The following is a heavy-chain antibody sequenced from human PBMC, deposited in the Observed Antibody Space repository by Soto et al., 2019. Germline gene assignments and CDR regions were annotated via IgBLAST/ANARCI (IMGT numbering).Heavy chain of an antibody. D-gene: IGHD2-2*01. V-gene: IGHV3-15*07. CDR3: TTEGIYCGSITCYVDY. CDR2: IKRKTDGGTI. Sequence: GGSLRLSCAASGFTFSNAWMNWVRQAPGKGLEWVGRIKRKTDGGTIDYAAPVKGRFTISRDDSRNTLFLQMNSLKTEDTAVYYCTTEGIYCGSITCYVDYWGQGTLVTVSS. J-gene: IGHJ4*02. CDR1: GFTFSNAW.